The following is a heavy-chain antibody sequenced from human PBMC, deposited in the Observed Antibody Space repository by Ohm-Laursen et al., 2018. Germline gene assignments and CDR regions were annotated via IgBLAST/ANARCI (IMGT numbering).Heavy chain of an antibody. CDR3: ARNRRYYYYGMDV. V-gene: IGHV4-59*01. J-gene: IGHJ6*02. CDR1: GGSISSYY. D-gene: IGHD1-14*01. Sequence: SETPSLTCTVSGGSISSYYWSWIRQPPGKGLEWIGYIYYSGSTNYNPSLKSRVTISVDTSKNQFSLKLRSVTAADTAVYYCARNRRYYYYGMDVWGQGTTVTVSS. CDR2: IYYSGST.